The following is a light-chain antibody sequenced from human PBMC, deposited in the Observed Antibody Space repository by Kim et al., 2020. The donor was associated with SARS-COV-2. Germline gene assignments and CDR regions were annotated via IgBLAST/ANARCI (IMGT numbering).Light chain of an antibody. CDR3: ATWDDSPDGPV. CDR2: LNS. CDR1: NSNIGSNT. J-gene: IGLJ2*01. Sequence: GQRVTSSCSGSNSNIGSNTVNWYQQVPGTPPKPLIYLNSQRPSGAPDRCSGSKSGNSASLAISGVQSEDEADYYCATWDDSPDGPVFGGGTQLTVL. V-gene: IGLV1-44*01.